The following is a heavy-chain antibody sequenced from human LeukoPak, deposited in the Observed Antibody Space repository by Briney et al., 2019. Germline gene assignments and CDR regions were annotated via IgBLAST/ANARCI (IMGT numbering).Heavy chain of an antibody. V-gene: IGHV4-34*01. J-gene: IGHJ3*02. CDR2: INHSGST. CDR3: ARRVRGVNDAFDI. D-gene: IGHD3-10*02. Sequence: SETLSLTCAVYGGSFSDYYWTWIRQSPGRGLEWIGEINHSGSTNYNSSLKSRVTIIVDTTTSQFSLRLNSVTAADTAVYYCARRVRGVNDAFDIWGQGTKVTVSS. CDR1: GGSFSDYY.